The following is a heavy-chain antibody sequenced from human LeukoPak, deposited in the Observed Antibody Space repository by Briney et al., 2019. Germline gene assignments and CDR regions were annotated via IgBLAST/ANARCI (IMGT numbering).Heavy chain of an antibody. CDR1: GGSVSSGSYY. CDR3: ARDIDYYDSREGMDV. CDR2: IYYSGST. D-gene: IGHD3-22*01. J-gene: IGHJ6*02. V-gene: IGHV4-61*01. Sequence: PSETLSLTCTVSGGSVSSGSYYWGWIRQPPGKGLEWIGYIYYSGSTNYNPSLKSRVTISVDTSKNQFSLKLSSVTAADTAVYYCARDIDYYDSREGMDVWGQGTTVTVSS.